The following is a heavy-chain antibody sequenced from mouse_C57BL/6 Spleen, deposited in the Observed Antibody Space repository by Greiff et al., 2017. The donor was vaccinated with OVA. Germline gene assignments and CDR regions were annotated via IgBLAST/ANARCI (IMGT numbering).Heavy chain of an antibody. CDR1: GFTFSSYA. V-gene: IGHV5-4*03. CDR2: ISDGGSYT. D-gene: IGHD1-1*01. J-gene: IGHJ1*03. CDR3: ARGYYGSRNWYFDV. Sequence: DVKLVESGGGLVKPGGSLKLSCAASGFTFSSYAMSWVRQTPEKRLEWVATISDGGSYTYYPDNVKGRFTISRDNAKNNLYLQMSHLKSEDTAMYYCARGYYGSRNWYFDVWGTGTTVTVSS.